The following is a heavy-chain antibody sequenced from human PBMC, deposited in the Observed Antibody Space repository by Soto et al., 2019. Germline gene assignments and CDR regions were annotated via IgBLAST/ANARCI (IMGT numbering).Heavy chain of an antibody. CDR3: ARDLAAGEH. J-gene: IGHJ4*02. D-gene: IGHD6-13*01. V-gene: IGHV1-46*01. CDR2: INPASGST. CDR1: GYTFTHYY. Sequence: QVQLVQSGAAVKKPGASVKLSCRTCGYTFTHYYIHWVRQVPGQGLEWLGVINPASGSTNYAQDFQGRVTLTMDTSTTTVSMELCGLRAEDTTIFYCARDLAAGEHWGQGTLLTVSS.